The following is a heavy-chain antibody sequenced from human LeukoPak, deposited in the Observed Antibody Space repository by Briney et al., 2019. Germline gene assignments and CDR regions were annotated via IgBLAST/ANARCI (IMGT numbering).Heavy chain of an antibody. V-gene: IGHV4-59*01. J-gene: IGHJ5*02. CDR3: ARGDPRGGWFDP. CDR1: GGSISSYY. Sequence: PSETLSLTCTVSGGSISSYYWSWIRQPPGKGLEWIGYIYYSGSTNYNPSLKSRVTISADTSKNQFSLKLSSVTAADTAVYYCARGDPRGGWFDPWGQGTLVTVSS. CDR2: IYYSGST. D-gene: IGHD2-15*01.